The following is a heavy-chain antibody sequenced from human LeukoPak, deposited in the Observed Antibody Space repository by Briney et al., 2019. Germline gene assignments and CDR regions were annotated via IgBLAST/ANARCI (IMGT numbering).Heavy chain of an antibody. D-gene: IGHD4-17*01. CDR1: GDSVPSNSAA. CDR2: TYYRSKWYN. Sequence: SQTLSLTCAISGDSVPSNSAAWNWISQSPSRGLEWLGRTYYRSKWYNDYAVSVKSRITINPDASKNQFSLQLNSVTPEDTAVYYCAREGSTVTTVTIDYWGQGTLVTVSS. J-gene: IGHJ4*02. V-gene: IGHV6-1*01. CDR3: AREGSTVTTVTIDY.